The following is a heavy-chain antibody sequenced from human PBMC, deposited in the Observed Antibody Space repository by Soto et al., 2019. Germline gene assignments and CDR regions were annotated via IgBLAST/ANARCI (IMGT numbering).Heavy chain of an antibody. CDR1: GFTFSSYS. CDR3: ARANYYDSSGYSFDY. Sequence: EVQLVESGGGLVQPGGSLRLSCAASGFTFSSYSMNWVRQAPGKGLEWVSYISSSSSTIYYADSVKGRFTISRDNAKNSLYLQMNSLRDEDTAVYYCARANYYDSSGYSFDYWGQGTLVTVSS. V-gene: IGHV3-48*02. CDR2: ISSSSSTI. D-gene: IGHD3-22*01. J-gene: IGHJ4*02.